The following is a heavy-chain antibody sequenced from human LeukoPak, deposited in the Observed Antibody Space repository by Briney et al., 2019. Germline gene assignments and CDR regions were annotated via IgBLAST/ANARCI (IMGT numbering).Heavy chain of an antibody. CDR2: ITYSGST. J-gene: IGHJ4*02. V-gene: IGHV4-59*12. CDR1: GGSISNYF. D-gene: IGHD6-6*01. CDR3: TRGQGSSSSRPADFDY. Sequence: SETLSLTCTVSGGSISNYFWSWIRQPPGKGLEWIGFITYSGSTDHNPSLKSRVTISVDTSKNQFSLKLSSVTAADTAVYYCTRGQGSSSSRPADFDYWGQGTLVTVSS.